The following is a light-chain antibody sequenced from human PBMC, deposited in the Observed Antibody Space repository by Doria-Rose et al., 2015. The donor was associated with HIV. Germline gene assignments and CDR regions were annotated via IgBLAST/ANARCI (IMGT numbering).Light chain of an antibody. V-gene: IGKV3-20*01. CDR1: QSFSSTY. CDR2: DGS. Sequence: TQSPGTLSLSPGDRATLSCRASQSFSSTYLAWYQQKPGQAPSLLIYDGSTRATGIPDRFSVSGSGTDFTLTINRLEPEDFALYYCHQYGTSWTFGQGTKVEI. CDR3: HQYGTSWT. J-gene: IGKJ1*01.